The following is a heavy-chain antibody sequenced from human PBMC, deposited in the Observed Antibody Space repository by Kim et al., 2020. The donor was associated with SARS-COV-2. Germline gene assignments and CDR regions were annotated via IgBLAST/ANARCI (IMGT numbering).Heavy chain of an antibody. D-gene: IGHD3-10*01. V-gene: IGHV3-23*01. CDR3: AKPQESISMVRPTFDY. CDR1: GFTFGNYA. J-gene: IGHJ4*02. CDR2: ISTSGGRT. Sequence: GGSLRLSCAASGFTFGNYAMSWVRRASGKGLEWVSGISTSGGRTFYADSVKGRFTISRDNSKNTLYLQMNSLRPDDTAVYYCAKPQESISMVRPTFDYWGQGTLVTVSS.